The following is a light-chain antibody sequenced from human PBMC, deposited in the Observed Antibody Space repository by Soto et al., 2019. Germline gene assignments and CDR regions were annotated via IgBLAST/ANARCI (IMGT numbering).Light chain of an antibody. CDR1: SSDVGGYNY. CDR3: SSYTSSSTHWV. J-gene: IGLJ3*02. Sequence: QSALTQPASVSGSPGQSITISCTGTSSDVGGYNYVSWYQQHPGKAPKLMIYEVSNRPSGVSNRSSGSKSGNTASLTISGLQAEDGADYYCSSYTSSSTHWVFGGGTKLTVL. CDR2: EVS. V-gene: IGLV2-14*01.